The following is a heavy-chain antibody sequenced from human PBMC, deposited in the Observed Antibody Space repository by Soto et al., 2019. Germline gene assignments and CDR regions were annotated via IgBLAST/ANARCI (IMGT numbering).Heavy chain of an antibody. V-gene: IGHV3-23*01. CDR3: AKCQDSSGGNYYYGMDV. CDR1: GFTFSSYA. D-gene: IGHD3-22*01. CDR2: ISGSGGST. Sequence: GGSLKLSCAASGFTFSSYAMSWVRQAPGKGLEWVSAISGSGGSTYYADSVKGRFTISRDNSKYTLYLQMNSLRAEDTAVYYCAKCQDSSGGNYYYGMDVWGQGTTVTVSS. J-gene: IGHJ6*02.